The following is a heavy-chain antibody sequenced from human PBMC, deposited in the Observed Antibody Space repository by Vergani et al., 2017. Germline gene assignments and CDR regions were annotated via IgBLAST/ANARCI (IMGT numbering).Heavy chain of an antibody. J-gene: IGHJ3*01. D-gene: IGHD3-10*01. CDR1: GYSISSGYY. CDR2: IYHSGST. V-gene: IGHV4-38-2*01. Sequence: QVQLQESGPGLVKPSETLSLTCAVSGYSISSGYYWGWIRQPPGKGLEWIGSIYHSGSTYYNPSLKSRVTISVDTSKNQFSLKLSSVTAADTAVYYCARQDVSTMVRGAKGAFDFWGQGTMVTVSS. CDR3: ARQDVSTMVRGAKGAFDF.